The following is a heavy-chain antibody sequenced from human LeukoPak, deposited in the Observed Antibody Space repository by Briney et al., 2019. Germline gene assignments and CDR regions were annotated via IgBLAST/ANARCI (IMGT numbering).Heavy chain of an antibody. V-gene: IGHV1-2*02. J-gene: IGHJ4*02. CDR1: GYTFTDYY. CDR3: ARGGITIWFGESIFDY. CDR2: INPNSGGT. D-gene: IGHD3-10*01. Sequence: ASVKVSCKASGYTFTDYYMHWVRQAPGQGLEWMGWINPNSGGTNYAQKFQGRVTMTRDTSISTAYMELSRLRSDDTAVYYCARGGITIWFGESIFDYWGQGTLVTVSS.